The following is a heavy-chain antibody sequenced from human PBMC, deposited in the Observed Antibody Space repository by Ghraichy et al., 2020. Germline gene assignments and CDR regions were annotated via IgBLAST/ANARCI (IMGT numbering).Heavy chain of an antibody. J-gene: IGHJ6*03. CDR1: GFIFNTFA. D-gene: IGHD6-13*01. V-gene: IGHV3-23*01. Sequence: GESLNISCAASGFIFNTFAMSWVRQAPGKGLECVSTISGNGRTASYADSVKGRFTISRDNSKNTLSLQMNSLRDEDVGIYYCAKDLGVSWGYMDVWGKGITVTVSS. CDR3: AKDLGVSWGYMDV. CDR2: ISGNGRTA.